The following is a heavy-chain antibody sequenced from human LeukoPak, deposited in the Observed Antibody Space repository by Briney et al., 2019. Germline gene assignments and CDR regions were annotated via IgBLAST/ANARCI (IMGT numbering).Heavy chain of an antibody. CDR1: GFTFSSYG. CDR2: ISYDGSNK. D-gene: IGHD4-17*01. J-gene: IGHJ4*02. Sequence: PGGSLRLSCAASGFTFSSYGMHWVRQAPGKGLEWVAVISYDGSNKYYADSVKGRFTISRDNSKNTLYLQMNSLRAEDTAVYYCAKDYSSTVTRPSVYFDYWGQGTLVTVSS. V-gene: IGHV3-30*18. CDR3: AKDYSSTVTRPSVYFDY.